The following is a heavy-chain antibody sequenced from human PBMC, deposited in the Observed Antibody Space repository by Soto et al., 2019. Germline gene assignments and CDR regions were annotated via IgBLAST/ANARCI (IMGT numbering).Heavy chain of an antibody. Sequence: EVQLVESGGGLVQPGGSLKLSCAASGFTFSGSAMHWVRQASGKGLEWVGRIRSKANSYATAYAASVKGRFTISRDDSKNTAYLQMNSLKTEDTAVYYCTNWYQNYYYYYGMDVWGQGTTVTVSS. CDR3: TNWYQNYYYYYGMDV. CDR2: IRSKANSYAT. D-gene: IGHD6-13*01. V-gene: IGHV3-73*02. J-gene: IGHJ6*02. CDR1: GFTFSGSA.